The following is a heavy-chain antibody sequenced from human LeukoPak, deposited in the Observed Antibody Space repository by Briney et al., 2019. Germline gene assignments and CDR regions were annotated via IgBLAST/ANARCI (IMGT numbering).Heavy chain of an antibody. V-gene: IGHV1-2*02. D-gene: IGHD2-15*01. CDR3: ARERPGYCSGGSCYSLVGAFDI. CDR1: GYTFIGYY. CDR2: ISPNTGAT. Sequence: ASVKVSCKASGYTFIGYYMHWVRQAPGQGLEWMGWISPNTGATNYAQKFRGRVTMTQDTAISTAYMELSRLTSDDTAVYYCARERPGYCSGGSCYSLVGAFDIWGQGTMVTVSS. J-gene: IGHJ3*02.